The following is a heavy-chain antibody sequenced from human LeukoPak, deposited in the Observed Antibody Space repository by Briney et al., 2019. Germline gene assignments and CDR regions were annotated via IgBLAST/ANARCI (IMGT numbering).Heavy chain of an antibody. CDR1: GFSFSYYS. CDR2: IYSSSRII. V-gene: IGHV3-48*04. Sequence: GGSLRLPCAASGFSFSYYSMNWVRQAPGKGLEWVSYIYSSSRIIHYADSVEGRFTISRDDAKNSVYLQMNSLRVEDTAVYYCARPRRDGYNYDLDFWGQGTLVTVSS. CDR3: ARPRRDGYNYDLDF. J-gene: IGHJ4*02. D-gene: IGHD5-24*01.